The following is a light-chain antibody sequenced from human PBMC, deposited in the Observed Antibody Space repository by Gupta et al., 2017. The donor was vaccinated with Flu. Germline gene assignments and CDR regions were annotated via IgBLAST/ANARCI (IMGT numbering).Light chain of an antibody. J-gene: IGKJ4*02. Sequence: VMTQSPATLSVSPGERATLPCRASQSVTNKLAWYQQKPGQPPRLLIYGASTRATGIPDRFSGSGSGTEFTLNISSLQSEDFGVYFCQQYNNWPPLTFGGGTRVEVK. CDR3: QQYNNWPPLT. V-gene: IGKV3-15*01. CDR2: GAS. CDR1: QSVTNK.